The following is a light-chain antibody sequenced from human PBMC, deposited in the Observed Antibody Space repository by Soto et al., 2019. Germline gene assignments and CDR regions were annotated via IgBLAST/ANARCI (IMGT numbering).Light chain of an antibody. V-gene: IGLV1-40*01. CDR2: GNS. J-gene: IGLJ2*01. Sequence: QSVLTQPPSVSGAPGQRVTISCTGSSSNIGAGYDVHWYQQLPGTAPKLLIYGNSNRPSGVPDRFSGSKSGTSASLAITGLQAEDGAGYYCQSYDSSLSAVVFGGGTKLTVL. CDR3: QSYDSSLSAVV. CDR1: SSNIGAGYD.